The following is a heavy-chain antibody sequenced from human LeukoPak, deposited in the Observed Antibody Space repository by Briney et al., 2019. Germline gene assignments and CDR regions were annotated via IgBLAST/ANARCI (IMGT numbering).Heavy chain of an antibody. CDR1: GFTFSTFS. CDR3: ARVPVWYSSSWYGDY. D-gene: IGHD6-13*01. Sequence: GGSLRLSCAASGFTFSTFSLSWVRQASGKGLEWVSTISDSGRFTEYADSVKGRFTISRDNSKNTLYLQMNSPRAEDTAVYYCARVPVWYSSSWYGDYWGQGTLVTVSS. V-gene: IGHV3-23*01. J-gene: IGHJ4*02. CDR2: ISDSGRFT.